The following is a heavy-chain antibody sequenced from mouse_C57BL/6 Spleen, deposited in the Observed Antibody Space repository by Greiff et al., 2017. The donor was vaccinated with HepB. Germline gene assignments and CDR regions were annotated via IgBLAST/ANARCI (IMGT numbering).Heavy chain of an antibody. CDR3: ARSYYGSTYFDY. Sequence: QVHVKQPGAELVKPGASVKMSCKASGYTFTSYWITWVKQRPGQGLEWIGDIYPGSGSTNYNEKFKSKATLTVDTSSSTAYMQLSSLTSEDSAVYYCARSYYGSTYFDYWGQGTTLTVSS. D-gene: IGHD1-1*01. CDR2: IYPGSGST. V-gene: IGHV1-55*01. CDR1: GYTFTSYW. J-gene: IGHJ2*01.